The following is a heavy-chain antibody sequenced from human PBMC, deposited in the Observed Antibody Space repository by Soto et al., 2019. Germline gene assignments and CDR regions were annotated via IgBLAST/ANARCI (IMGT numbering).Heavy chain of an antibody. Sequence: SETLSLTCTVSGGSISSGGYYWSWIRQHPGKGLERIGYIYYSGGTYYNPSLKSRVTISVDTSKNQFSLKLSSVTAADTAVYYCANGLYRGRFDYWGQGXLVTVYS. J-gene: IGHJ4*02. CDR1: GGSISSGGYY. V-gene: IGHV4-31*03. CDR2: IYYSGGT. CDR3: ANGLYRGRFDY. D-gene: IGHD3-16*02.